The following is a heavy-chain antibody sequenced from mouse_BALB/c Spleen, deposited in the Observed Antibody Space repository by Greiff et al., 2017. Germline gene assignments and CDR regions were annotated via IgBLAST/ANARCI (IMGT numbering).Heavy chain of an antibody. V-gene: IGHV5-12-1*01. D-gene: IGHD2-4*01. Sequence: EVKLMESGGGLVKPGGSLKLSCAASGFAFSSYDMSWVRQTPEKRLEWVAYISSGGGSTYYPDTVKGRFTISRDNAKNTLYLQMSSLKSEDTAMYYCARQAIYYDYAWFAYWGQGTLVTVSA. CDR1: GFAFSSYD. CDR3: ARQAIYYDYAWFAY. J-gene: IGHJ3*01. CDR2: ISSGGGST.